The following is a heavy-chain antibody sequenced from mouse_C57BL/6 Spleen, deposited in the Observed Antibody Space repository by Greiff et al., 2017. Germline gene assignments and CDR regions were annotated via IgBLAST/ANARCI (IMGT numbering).Heavy chain of an antibody. J-gene: IGHJ1*03. D-gene: IGHD1-1*01. Sequence: QVHVKQPGAELVRPGSSVKLSCKASGYTFTSYWMHWVKQRPIQGLEWIGNIDPSDSETHYNQKFKDKATLTVDKSSSTAYMQLSSLTSEDSAVYYCARPLRYSDWYFDVWGTGTTVTVSS. V-gene: IGHV1-52*01. CDR1: GYTFTSYW. CDR2: IDPSDSET. CDR3: ARPLRYSDWYFDV.